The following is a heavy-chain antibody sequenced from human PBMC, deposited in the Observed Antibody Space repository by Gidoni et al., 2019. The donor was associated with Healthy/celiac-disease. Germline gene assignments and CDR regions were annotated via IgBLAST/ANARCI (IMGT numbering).Heavy chain of an antibody. CDR3: ARHSSSWYGLDY. Sequence: SYGMHWVRQAPGKGLEWVAVISYDGSNKYYADSVKGRFTISRDNSKNTLYLQMNSLRAEDTAVYYCARHSSSWYGLDYWGQGTLVTVSS. D-gene: IGHD6-13*01. J-gene: IGHJ4*02. CDR2: ISYDGSNK. V-gene: IGHV3-30*03. CDR1: SYG.